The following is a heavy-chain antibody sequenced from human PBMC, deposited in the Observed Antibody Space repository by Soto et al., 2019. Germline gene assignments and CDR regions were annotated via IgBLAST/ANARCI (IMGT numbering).Heavy chain of an antibody. CDR2: MNPSSGEA. Sequence: ASVKVSCKTSGYNFTNFDINWVRQAPGRGLVWMGWMNPSSGEAGSAQNFQGRVTMTRDISTRTFFMQLTSLRSEDTAIYYCARLAEYCNGIKCYSNFDFWGRGTQVTVSS. J-gene: IGHJ4*01. CDR1: GYNFTNFD. V-gene: IGHV1-8*01. CDR3: ARLAEYCNGIKCYSNFDF. D-gene: IGHD2-15*01.